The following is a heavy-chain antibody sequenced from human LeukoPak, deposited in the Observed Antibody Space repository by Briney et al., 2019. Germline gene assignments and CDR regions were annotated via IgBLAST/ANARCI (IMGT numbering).Heavy chain of an antibody. CDR2: ISSSGSTI. V-gene: IGHV3-11*01. CDR3: ARDRAVGAFDY. Sequence: KTGGSLRLSCAASGFTFSDYHMSWIRQAPGKGLEWVSYISSSGSTIYYADSVKGRFTISRDNAKNSLYLQMNSLRAEDTAVYYCARDRAVGAFDYWGQGTLVTVSS. D-gene: IGHD1-26*01. J-gene: IGHJ4*02. CDR1: GFTFSDYH.